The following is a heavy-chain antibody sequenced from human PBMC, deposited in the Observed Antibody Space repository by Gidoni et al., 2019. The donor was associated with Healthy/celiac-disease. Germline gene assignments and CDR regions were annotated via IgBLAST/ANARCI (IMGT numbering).Heavy chain of an antibody. Sequence: QVQLVQSGAEVKKPGASVKVSCKASGYTFTGYYMHWVRQAPGQGLEWMGWINPNSGGTNYAQKFQGWVTMTRDTSISTAYMELSRLRSDDTAVYYCARAEYYDILTGYYPLDYYGMDVWGQGTTVTVSS. CDR2: INPNSGGT. CDR3: ARAEYYDILTGYYPLDYYGMDV. V-gene: IGHV1-2*04. D-gene: IGHD3-9*01. J-gene: IGHJ6*02. CDR1: GYTFTGYY.